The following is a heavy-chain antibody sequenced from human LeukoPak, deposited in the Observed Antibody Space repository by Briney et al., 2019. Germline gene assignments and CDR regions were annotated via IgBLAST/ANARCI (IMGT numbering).Heavy chain of an antibody. V-gene: IGHV3-7*01. Sequence: GGSLRLSCAASGFTFSIYWMSWVRQAPGKGLECVANIKLDGSEKYYVDSVKGRFTISRDNAKISLYLRMNSLRAEDTAVYYCARDLSAYYGSGSYFYWGQGTLVTVSS. J-gene: IGHJ4*02. D-gene: IGHD3-10*01. CDR3: ARDLSAYYGSGSYFY. CDR1: GFTFSIYW. CDR2: IKLDGSEK.